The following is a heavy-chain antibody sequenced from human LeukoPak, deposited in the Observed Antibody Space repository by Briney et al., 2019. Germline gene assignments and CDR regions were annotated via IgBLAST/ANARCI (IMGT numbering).Heavy chain of an antibody. CDR2: IRDDGSNK. CDR1: GYTFTGYY. Sequence: SCKASGYTFTGYYMHWVRQAPGKGLEWVAFIRDDGSNKYYADSVKGRFTISRDNSKNTLYLQMNSLRAEDTAVYYCAKDLSEYYYDSSGGYWGQGTLVTVSS. V-gene: IGHV3-30*02. D-gene: IGHD3-22*01. J-gene: IGHJ4*02. CDR3: AKDLSEYYYDSSGGY.